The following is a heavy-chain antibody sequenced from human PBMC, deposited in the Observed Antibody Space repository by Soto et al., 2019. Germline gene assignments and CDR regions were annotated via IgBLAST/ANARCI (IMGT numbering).Heavy chain of an antibody. CDR3: AREYSSSTGYYYYGMDV. J-gene: IGHJ6*02. Sequence: PGESLKISCKGSGYTFTGYWISWVRQMPGKGLEWMGRIDPSDSYTNYSPSFQGHVTISADKSISTAYLQWSSLKASDTAMYYCAREYSSSTGYYYYGMDVWGQGTTVTVSS. V-gene: IGHV5-10-1*01. CDR1: GYTFTGYW. CDR2: IDPSDSYT. D-gene: IGHD6-6*01.